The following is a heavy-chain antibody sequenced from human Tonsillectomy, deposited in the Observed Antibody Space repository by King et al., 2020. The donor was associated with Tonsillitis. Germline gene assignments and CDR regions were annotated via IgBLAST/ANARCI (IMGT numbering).Heavy chain of an antibody. J-gene: IGHJ2*01. CDR1: GFSLSNARMG. V-gene: IGHV2-26*01. Sequence: TLKESGPVLVKPTETLTLTCTVSGFSLSNARMGVSWIRQPPGKALEWLAHIFSNDEKSYSTSLKSRPTISKDTSKSQVVLTMTTMDPVDTATYYCARVTTTGVTPRFWYFDRWGRGTLVTVSS. D-gene: IGHD4-23*01. CDR2: IFSNDEK. CDR3: ARVTTTGVTPRFWYFDR.